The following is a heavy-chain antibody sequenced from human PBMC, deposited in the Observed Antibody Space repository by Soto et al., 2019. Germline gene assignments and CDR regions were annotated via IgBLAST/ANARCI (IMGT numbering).Heavy chain of an antibody. J-gene: IGHJ3*02. V-gene: IGHV3-48*02. CDR2: ISSGSHTT. CDR1: GFTFNDYG. D-gene: IGHD1-7*01. CDR3: AREYNWNYDDAFAI. Sequence: PGGSLRLSCAASGFTFNDYGMNWVRQAPGKGLEWISYISSGSHTTYYTDSVKGRFTISRDNAKNSLYLQMISLRDEDMAVYYCAREYNWNYDDAFAIWGQGTMVTVSS.